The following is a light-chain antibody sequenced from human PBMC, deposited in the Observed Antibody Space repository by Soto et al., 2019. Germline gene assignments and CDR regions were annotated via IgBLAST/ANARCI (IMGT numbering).Light chain of an antibody. Sequence: QAVVTQEPSFSVSPGGTVTLTCGLSSGSVSTNYYPTWYQQTPGQTPRTLIYGTNTRSSGVPDRFSGSILGNKAALTITGAQADDESDHYCVLYMGSGSVVFGGGTKLTVL. V-gene: IGLV8-61*01. CDR1: SGSVSTNYY. CDR2: GTN. J-gene: IGLJ2*01. CDR3: VLYMGSGSVV.